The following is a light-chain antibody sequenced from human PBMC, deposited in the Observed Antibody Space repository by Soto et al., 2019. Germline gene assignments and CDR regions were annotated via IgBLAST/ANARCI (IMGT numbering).Light chain of an antibody. V-gene: IGKV3-20*01. Sequence: DIVLTQSPGTLSLSPGERATLSCTASHSLSSKSLVWYQQKSGQTPRALIYDASSRATGIPDRFSGSGSGTDFTLTISRLETEDSAVYFCQQYDTSPTFGQGTKVEIK. CDR3: QQYDTSPT. CDR2: DAS. CDR1: HSLSSKS. J-gene: IGKJ1*01.